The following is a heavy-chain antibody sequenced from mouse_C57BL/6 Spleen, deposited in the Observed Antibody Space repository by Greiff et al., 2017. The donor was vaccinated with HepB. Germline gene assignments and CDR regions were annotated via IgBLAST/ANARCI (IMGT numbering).Heavy chain of an antibody. V-gene: IGHV1-26*01. CDR2: INPNNGGT. J-gene: IGHJ2*01. CDR1: GYTFTDYY. D-gene: IGHD2-4*01. CDR3: ARVDYGDVYYFDY. Sequence: VQLQQSGPELVKPGASVKISCKASGYTFTDYYMNWVKQSHGKSLEWIGDINPNNGGTSYNQKFKGKAPLTVDKSSSTAYMELRSLTSEDSAVYYCARVDYGDVYYFDYWGQGTTLTVSS.